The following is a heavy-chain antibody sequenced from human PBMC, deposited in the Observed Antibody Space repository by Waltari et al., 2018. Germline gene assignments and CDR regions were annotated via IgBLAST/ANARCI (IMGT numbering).Heavy chain of an antibody. J-gene: IGHJ6*02. CDR2: IYHSGST. CDR3: ARDRLAAAGTSYYYYGMDV. V-gene: IGHV4-4*02. D-gene: IGHD6-13*01. CDR1: GGSISSRNW. Sequence: QVQLQESGPGLVKPSGTLSLTCAVSGGSISSRNWWSGVRPHPGKGLEWIGEIYHSGSTNYNPSLKSRVTISVDKSKNQFSLKLSSVTAADTAVYYCARDRLAAAGTSYYYYGMDVWGQGTTVTVSS.